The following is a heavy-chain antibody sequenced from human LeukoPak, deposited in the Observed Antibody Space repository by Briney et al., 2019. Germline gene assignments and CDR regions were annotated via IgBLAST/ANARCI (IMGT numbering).Heavy chain of an antibody. CDR1: GFTFDDYA. V-gene: IGHV3-72*01. J-gene: IGHJ4*02. Sequence: PGGSLRLSCAASGFTFDDYAMHWVRQAPGQGLEWVGLIRNKANGYTTVYAASVKGRFTISRDDSKNSVYLQMDSLKTEDTAVYYCGDLGSAGTDHWGQGTLVTVSS. CDR3: GDLGSAGTDH. D-gene: IGHD3-10*01. CDR2: IRNKANGYTT.